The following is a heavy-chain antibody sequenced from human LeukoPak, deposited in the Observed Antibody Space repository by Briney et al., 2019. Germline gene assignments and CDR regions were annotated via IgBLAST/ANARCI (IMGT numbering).Heavy chain of an antibody. Sequence: SETLSLTCTVSGGPISSSSYYWGWIRQAPGKGLEWIARIYYSGSTYYNPSLKSRVTISVDTSKNQFSLKLSSVTAADTAVYYCARQDTAAAGNFDYWGQGTLVTVSS. J-gene: IGHJ4*02. CDR3: ARQDTAAAGNFDY. D-gene: IGHD6-13*01. CDR2: IYYSGST. CDR1: GGPISSSSYY. V-gene: IGHV4-39*01.